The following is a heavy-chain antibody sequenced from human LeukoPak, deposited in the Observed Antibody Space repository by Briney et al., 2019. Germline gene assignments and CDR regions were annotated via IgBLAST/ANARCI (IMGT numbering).Heavy chain of an antibody. Sequence: ASVKVSCKASGYTFTDYYMHWVRQAPGQGLEWMGWINPNSGGTSYAQKFQGRVTMTRDTSISTVYMELSRLRSDDTAVYYCARELPRNAFDIWGQGTMVTVSS. CDR3: ARELPRNAFDI. J-gene: IGHJ3*02. V-gene: IGHV1-2*02. CDR2: INPNSGGT. CDR1: GYTFTDYY.